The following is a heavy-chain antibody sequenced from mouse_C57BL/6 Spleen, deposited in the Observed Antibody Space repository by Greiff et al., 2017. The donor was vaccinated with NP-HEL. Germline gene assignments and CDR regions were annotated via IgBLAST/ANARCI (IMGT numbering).Heavy chain of an antibody. CDR3: ERQIYDDYEGFDY. CDR1: GFSFNTYA. V-gene: IGHV10-1*01. CDR2: IRSKSNNNAT. J-gene: IGHJ3*01. D-gene: IGHD2-4*01. Sequence: EVMLVESGGGLVQPKGSLKLSCAASGFSFNTYAMNWVRQAPGKGLEWVARIRSKSNNNATYYADSVKDRFTISRDDSESMRYLQMNNLKTEDTARYYYERQIYDDYEGFDYWGQGTLVTVSA.